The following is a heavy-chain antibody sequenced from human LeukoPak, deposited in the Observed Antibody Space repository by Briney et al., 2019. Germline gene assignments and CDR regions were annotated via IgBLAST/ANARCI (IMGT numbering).Heavy chain of an antibody. CDR2: INPNSGGT. Sequence: ASVKVSCKASGYTFTGYYMHWVRQAPGQGLEWMGWINPNSGGTNYAQKFQGWVTMTRDTSISTAYMELSWLRSDDTAVYYCARDEDSGYGTKGMDVWGQGTTVTVSS. J-gene: IGHJ6*02. CDR3: ARDEDSGYGTKGMDV. D-gene: IGHD3-22*01. V-gene: IGHV1-2*04. CDR1: GYTFTGYY.